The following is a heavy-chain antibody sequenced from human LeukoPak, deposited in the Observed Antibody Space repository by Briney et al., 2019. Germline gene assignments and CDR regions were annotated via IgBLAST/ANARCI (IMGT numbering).Heavy chain of an antibody. V-gene: IGHV3-23*01. J-gene: IGHJ4*02. Sequence: PGGSLRLSCAAPGFTFSSYAMSWVRQAPGKGLEWVSAISGSGGSTYYADSVKGRFTISRDNSKNTLYLQMNSLRAEDTAVYYCARYSGYERHFDYWGQGTLVTVSS. CDR2: ISGSGGST. CDR1: GFTFSSYA. CDR3: ARYSGYERHFDY. D-gene: IGHD5-12*01.